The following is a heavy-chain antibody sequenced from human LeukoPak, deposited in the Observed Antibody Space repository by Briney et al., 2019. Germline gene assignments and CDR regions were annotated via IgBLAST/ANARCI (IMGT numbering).Heavy chain of an antibody. CDR1: GFTVSSNY. J-gene: IGHJ4*02. D-gene: IGHD6-19*01. V-gene: IGHV3-53*01. CDR2: IYSGGNT. Sequence: GGSLRLSCAASGFTVSSNYMSWVRQAPGKGLEWVSIIYSGGNTYYADSVKGRFTISRDTSKNTLYLQMNSLRAEDTAVYYCARFFLGDGSGWYFGFDYWGQGTLVTVSS. CDR3: ARFFLGDGSGWYFGFDY.